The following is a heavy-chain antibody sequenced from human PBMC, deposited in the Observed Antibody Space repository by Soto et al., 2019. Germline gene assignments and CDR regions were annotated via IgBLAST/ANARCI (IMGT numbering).Heavy chain of an antibody. CDR3: ARLDPDYYYYYGMDV. V-gene: IGHV5-51*01. Sequence: PGESLKISCKGSGYSFTSYWIGWVRQMPGKGLEWMGIIYPGDSDTRYSPSFQGQVTISADKPISTAYLQWSSLKASDTAMYYCARLDPDYYYYYGMDVWGQGTTVTVSS. CDR1: GYSFTSYW. J-gene: IGHJ6*02. CDR2: IYPGDSDT.